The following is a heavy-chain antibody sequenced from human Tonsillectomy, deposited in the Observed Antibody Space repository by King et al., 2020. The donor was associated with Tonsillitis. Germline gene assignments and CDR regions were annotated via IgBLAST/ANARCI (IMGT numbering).Heavy chain of an antibody. CDR2: IYHSGST. D-gene: IGHD6-13*01. V-gene: IGHV4-38-2*02. Sequence: VQLQESGPGLVKPSETLSLTCTVSGYSISSGYYWGWIRQPPGKGLEWIGSIYHSGSTYYNPSLKSRVTISVDTSKSQFSLKLSSVTAADTAVYYCARYTLKRIAAENAGWFDPWGQGTLVTVSS. CDR1: GYSISSGYY. J-gene: IGHJ5*02. CDR3: ARYTLKRIAAENAGWFDP.